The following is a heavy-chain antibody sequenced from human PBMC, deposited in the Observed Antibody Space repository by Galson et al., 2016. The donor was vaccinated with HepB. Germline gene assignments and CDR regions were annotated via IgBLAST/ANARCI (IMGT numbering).Heavy chain of an antibody. CDR1: GFTFSSYA. V-gene: IGHV3-23*01. J-gene: IGHJ6*02. CDR2: ISGSGGST. Sequence: SLRLSCAASGFTFSSYAMSWVRQAPGKGLEWVSAISGSGGSTYYADSVKGRVTISRDNSKNTLYLQMNSLRAEDTAVYYWAKGLKGRDYYGMDVWGQGTLVTVSS. CDR3: AKGLKGRDYYGMDV.